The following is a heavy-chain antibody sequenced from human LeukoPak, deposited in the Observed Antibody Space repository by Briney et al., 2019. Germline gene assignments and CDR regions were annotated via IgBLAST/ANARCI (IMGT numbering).Heavy chain of an antibody. CDR1: GYTFTGYY. CDR2: INPNSGGT. Sequence: ASVKVSCKASGYTFTGYYMHWVRQAPGQGLEWMGWINPNSGGTNYAQKFQGRVTMTRDTSISTAYMELSRLRSDDTAVYYCARGVLRPGSFLPSGARGPWGQGTLVTVSS. J-gene: IGHJ5*02. V-gene: IGHV1-2*02. D-gene: IGHD3-10*01. CDR3: ARGVLRPGSFLPSGARGP.